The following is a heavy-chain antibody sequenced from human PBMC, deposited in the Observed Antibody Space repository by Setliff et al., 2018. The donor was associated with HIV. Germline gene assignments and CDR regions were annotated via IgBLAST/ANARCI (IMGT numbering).Heavy chain of an antibody. CDR2: VYNSGSA. Sequence: SETLSLTCTVSGGSINSGTYYWSWIQQPAGKGLEWIGRVYNSGSANYNPSLTSRVTMSVDTSKNQFSLNLNSLTAADTAIYYCARGAEYPNWYFDLWGRGTLVTVSS. J-gene: IGHJ2*01. CDR1: GGSINSGTYY. V-gene: IGHV4-61*02. CDR3: ARGAEYPNWYFDL.